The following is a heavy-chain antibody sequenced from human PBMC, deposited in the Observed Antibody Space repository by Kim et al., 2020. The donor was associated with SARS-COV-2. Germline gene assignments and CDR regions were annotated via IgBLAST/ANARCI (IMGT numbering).Heavy chain of an antibody. Sequence: GGSLRLSCSASGFTFSSYAMHWVRQAPGKGLEYVSAISSNGGSTYYADSVKGRFTISRDNSKNTLYLQMSSLRAEDTAVYYCVKDTGEHYYDSSGYYLHYYYYGMDVWGQGTTVTVSS. CDR2: ISSNGGST. CDR1: GFTFSSYA. V-gene: IGHV3-64D*06. CDR3: VKDTGEHYYDSSGYYLHYYYYGMDV. J-gene: IGHJ6*02. D-gene: IGHD3-22*01.